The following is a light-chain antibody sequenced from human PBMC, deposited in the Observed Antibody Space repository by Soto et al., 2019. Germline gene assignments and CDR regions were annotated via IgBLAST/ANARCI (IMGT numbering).Light chain of an antibody. CDR3: QQYNNWPIT. CDR2: GAS. CDR1: QSVSIY. V-gene: IGKV3-15*01. J-gene: IGKJ5*01. Sequence: EIVLTQSPATLSLSPGERATLSCRASQSVSIYLAWYQQKPGQAPRLLIYGASTRATGIPARFSGSGSGTEFTLSISSLQSEDFAVYYCQQYNNWPITFGQGTRLEIK.